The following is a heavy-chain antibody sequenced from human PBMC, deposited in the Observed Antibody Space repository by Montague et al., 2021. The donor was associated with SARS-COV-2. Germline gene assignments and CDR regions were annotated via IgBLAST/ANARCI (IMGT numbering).Heavy chain of an antibody. CDR1: GFTFSDYY. J-gene: IGHJ5*02. CDR2: ISSSGSTI. V-gene: IGHV3-11*01. CDR3: ARVAKLAAAGLWWFDP. D-gene: IGHD6-13*01. Sequence: SLRLSCAASGFTFSDYYMSWIRQAPGKGLEWISYISSSGSTIYYADSVKGRFTISRDNAKNSLYLQMNSLRAEDTAVYYCARVAKLAAAGLWWFDPWGQGTPVTVSS.